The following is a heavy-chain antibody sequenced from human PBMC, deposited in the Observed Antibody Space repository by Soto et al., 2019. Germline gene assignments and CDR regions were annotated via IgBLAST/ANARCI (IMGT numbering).Heavy chain of an antibody. V-gene: IGHV1-69*06. D-gene: IGHD4-17*01. CDR2: TNGNLGTG. Sequence: QVQLVQSGAEVKKPGSSVKVSCKASGGTFSSYPISWVRQAPGQGLEWMGGTNGNLGTGNYAQKFQGRLTITTDKSTTTAYMELSSLRSEDTAVYYCARRGSHGYFRYFDKWGQVTLVTVSS. CDR1: GGTFSSYP. CDR3: ARRGSHGYFRYFDK. J-gene: IGHJ4*02.